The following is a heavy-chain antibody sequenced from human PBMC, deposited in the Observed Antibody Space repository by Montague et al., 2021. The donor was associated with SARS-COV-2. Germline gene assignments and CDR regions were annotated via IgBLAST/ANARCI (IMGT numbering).Heavy chain of an antibody. J-gene: IGHJ3*02. V-gene: IGHV4-34*01. Sequence: SETLSLTCAVYGGSFSGYYWSWIRQPPGKGLGWIGEVNHSGSTNYNPSLKSRVTISVDTSKNQFSLKMTSVSAADTAVYYCARGQVTIFGVLIMLPAAGALDIWGRGTMVSVSS. CDR2: VNHSGST. D-gene: IGHD3-3*01. CDR3: ARGQVTIFGVLIMLPAAGALDI. CDR1: GGSFSGYY.